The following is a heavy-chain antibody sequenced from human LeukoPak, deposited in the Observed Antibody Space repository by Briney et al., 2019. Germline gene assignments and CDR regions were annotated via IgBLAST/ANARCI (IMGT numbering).Heavy chain of an antibody. CDR1: GDTVSSNSAT. CDR2: TYYRSKWYS. V-gene: IGHV6-1*01. D-gene: IGHD5/OR15-5a*01. Sequence: SQTLSHTCAISGDTVSSNSATWNWIRQSPSRGLEWLGRTYYRSKWYSHYAVSVKSRININADTSKNQFSLQLNSVTPEDTAVYYCARGPGTRVSWGQGTLVTVSS. CDR3: ARGPGTRVS. J-gene: IGHJ5*02.